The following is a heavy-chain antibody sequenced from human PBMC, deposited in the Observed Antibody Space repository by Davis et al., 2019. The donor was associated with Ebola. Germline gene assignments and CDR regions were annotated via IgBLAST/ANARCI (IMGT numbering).Heavy chain of an antibody. D-gene: IGHD6-19*01. J-gene: IGHJ4*02. V-gene: IGHV3-15*05. CDR3: AKDISIAVTGGAQDY. CDR2: IKSTTDGGTI. Sequence: GESLKISCVASGFTFSSAWMSWVRQTPGKGLEGVGRIKSTTDGGTIDYAAPVKGRFTISRDNSKNTLYLQMNSLKSEDTALYYCAKDISIAVTGGAQDYWGQGTLVTVSS. CDR1: GFTFSSAW.